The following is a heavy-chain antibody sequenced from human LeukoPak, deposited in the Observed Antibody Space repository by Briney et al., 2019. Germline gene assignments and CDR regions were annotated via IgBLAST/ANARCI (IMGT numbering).Heavy chain of an antibody. D-gene: IGHD2-15*01. CDR1: GGSISTSTSHY. V-gene: IGHV4-39*01. J-gene: IGHJ4*02. CDR2: IYYSGTT. CDR3: ARQRGYCSGGTCYRTPHFDY. Sequence: SETLSLTCTVSGGSISTSTSHYWGWIRQPPGEALEWIGSIYYSGTTYHNPSLKSRITISVDTSKNYFSLKLSSVTAADTAVYYCARQRGYCSGGTCYRTPHFDYWGQGTLVTVSS.